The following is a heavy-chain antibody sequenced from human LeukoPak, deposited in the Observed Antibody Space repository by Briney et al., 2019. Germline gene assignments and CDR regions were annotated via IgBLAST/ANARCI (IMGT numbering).Heavy chain of an antibody. CDR1: GFTFSRNS. CDR3: ARDADSGYYYIDY. V-gene: IGHV3-21*01. D-gene: IGHD3-10*01. Sequence: GGSLRLSCAASGFTFSRNSMNWVRQAPGKGLEWVSSISSGSTYIYYAGSVKGRFTISRDNAKNSLYLQMNSLRADDTALYYCARDADSGYYYIDYWGRGTLVTVSS. CDR2: ISSGSTYI. J-gene: IGHJ4*02.